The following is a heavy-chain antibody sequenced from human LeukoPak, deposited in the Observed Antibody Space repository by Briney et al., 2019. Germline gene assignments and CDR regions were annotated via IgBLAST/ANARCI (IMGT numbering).Heavy chain of an antibody. CDR3: ARVTTRGWFDP. CDR2: ISSSSGNI. D-gene: IGHD1-1*01. Sequence: PGGSLRLSCAASGFTFSSYSMNWVRQAPGKGLEWVSYISSSSGNIYYADSVKGRFTISRDNAKTSLYLQMNSLRAEDTALYYCARVTTRGWFDPWGQGTLVTVSS. V-gene: IGHV3-48*01. J-gene: IGHJ5*02. CDR1: GFTFSSYS.